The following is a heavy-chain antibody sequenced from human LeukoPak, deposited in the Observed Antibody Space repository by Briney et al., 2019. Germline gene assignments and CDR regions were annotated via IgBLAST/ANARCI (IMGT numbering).Heavy chain of an antibody. J-gene: IGHJ6*03. CDR3: AKAAEWLLAYYYYYMDV. CDR1: GFTFSSYG. V-gene: IGHV3-30*02. Sequence: GGSLRLSCAASGFTFSSYGMHWVRQAPGKGLEWVAFIRYDGSNKYYADSVKGRFTISRDNSKNTLYLQMNSLRAEDTAVYYCAKAAEWLLAYYYYYMDVWGKGTTVTVSS. D-gene: IGHD3-3*01. CDR2: IRYDGSNK.